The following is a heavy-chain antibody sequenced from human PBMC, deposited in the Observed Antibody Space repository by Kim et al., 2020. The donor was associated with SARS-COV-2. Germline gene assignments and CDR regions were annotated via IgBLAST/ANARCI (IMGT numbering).Heavy chain of an antibody. V-gene: IGHV4-34*01. Sequence: SETLSLTCAVYGGSFSGYYWSWIRQPPGKGLEWIGEINHSGSTNYNPSLKSRVTISVDTSKNQFSLKLSSVTAADTAVYYCARVYSSSWYSGWFDPWGQGTLVTVSS. J-gene: IGHJ5*02. CDR3: ARVYSSSWYSGWFDP. D-gene: IGHD6-13*01. CDR2: INHSGST. CDR1: GGSFSGYY.